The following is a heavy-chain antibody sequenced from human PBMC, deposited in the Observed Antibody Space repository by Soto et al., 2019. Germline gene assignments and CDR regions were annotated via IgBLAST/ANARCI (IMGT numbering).Heavy chain of an antibody. Sequence: QVQLVQSGAEVKKPGASVTVSCKASGYTFSDYYLHWVRQAPGQGPEWMGRIHPNSGDAKFAQKFQGRVTMTRDTSVRTAFMELNWLKSDDTAVYYCARESGGATATLDYYYFYMDVWGKGTTVTVSS. CDR3: ARESGGATATLDYYYFYMDV. CDR1: GYTFSDYY. V-gene: IGHV1-2*06. CDR2: IHPNSGDA. D-gene: IGHD1-26*01. J-gene: IGHJ6*03.